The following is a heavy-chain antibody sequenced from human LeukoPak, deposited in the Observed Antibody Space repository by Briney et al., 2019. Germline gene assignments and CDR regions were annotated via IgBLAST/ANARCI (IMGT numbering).Heavy chain of an antibody. D-gene: IGHD4-17*01. J-gene: IGHJ4*02. CDR1: GGSISRSNW. CDR2: IYHSGST. Sequence: SETLSLTCTVPGGSISRSNWWSWVRQPPGKGLEWIGEIYHSGSTNYNPSLKSRVTISVDKSKNQFSLKLSSVTAADTAVYYCARKDYGDHRGFDYWGQGTLVTVSS. CDR3: ARKDYGDHRGFDY. V-gene: IGHV4-4*02.